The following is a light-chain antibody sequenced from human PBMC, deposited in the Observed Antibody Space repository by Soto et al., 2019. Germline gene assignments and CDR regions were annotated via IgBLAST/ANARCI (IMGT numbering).Light chain of an antibody. Sequence: ETVLTQSPGTLSLSLGERATLSCRASQSISSSYLAWYQQKPGQAPRLLIYGASSRATGIPDRFSGSGSGTDFTLTISRLEPEDFAVYYCQQYCSSLAWTFGQGTKVEIK. CDR3: QQYCSSLAWT. CDR2: GAS. CDR1: QSISSSY. J-gene: IGKJ1*01. V-gene: IGKV3-20*01.